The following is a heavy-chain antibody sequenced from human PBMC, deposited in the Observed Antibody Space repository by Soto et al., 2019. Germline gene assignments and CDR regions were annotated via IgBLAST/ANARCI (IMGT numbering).Heavy chain of an antibody. Sequence: PGESLKISCKGSGYSFTSYWIGWVRQMPGKGLEWMGIIYPGDSDTRYSPSFQGQVTISADKSISTAYLQWSSLKASDTAMYYCARHATPYYDFWSGYLELFDYWGQGTLVSVSS. CDR2: IYPGDSDT. J-gene: IGHJ4*02. CDR1: GYSFTSYW. D-gene: IGHD3-3*01. V-gene: IGHV5-51*01. CDR3: ARHATPYYDFWSGYLELFDY.